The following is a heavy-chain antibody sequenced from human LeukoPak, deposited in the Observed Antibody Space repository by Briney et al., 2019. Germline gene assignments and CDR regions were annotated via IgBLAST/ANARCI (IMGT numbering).Heavy chain of an antibody. CDR3: ARDLSGGACDY. J-gene: IGHJ4*02. CDR2: ISEGGANT. D-gene: IGHD2-15*01. Sequence: PGGFLRLSCAASGFTFSTYATTWVRQAPGQGLEWVSGISEGGANTYYADSVKGRFTISRDNSKNTLYLQMNSLRVEDTAVYYCARDLSGGACDYWGQGTLVTVSS. CDR1: GFTFSTYA. V-gene: IGHV3-23*01.